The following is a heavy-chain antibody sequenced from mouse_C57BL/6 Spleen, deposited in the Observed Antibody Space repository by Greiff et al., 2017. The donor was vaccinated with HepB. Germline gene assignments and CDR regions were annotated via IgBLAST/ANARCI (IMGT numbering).Heavy chain of an antibody. Sequence: VQLQQPGAELVRPGSSVKLSCKASGYTFTSYWMHWVKQRPIQGLEWIGNIDPSDSETHYNQKFKDKATLTVDKSSSTAYMQLSSLTSEDSAVYYCARVPYYYGSSLYYFDYWGQGTTLTVSS. V-gene: IGHV1-52*01. CDR3: ARVPYYYGSSLYYFDY. CDR2: IDPSDSET. CDR1: GYTFTSYW. J-gene: IGHJ2*01. D-gene: IGHD1-1*01.